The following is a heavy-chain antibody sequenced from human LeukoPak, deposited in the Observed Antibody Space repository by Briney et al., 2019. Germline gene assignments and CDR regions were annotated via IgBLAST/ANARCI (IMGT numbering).Heavy chain of an antibody. D-gene: IGHD1-1*01. V-gene: IGHV3-30*02. J-gene: IGHJ5*02. CDR3: AREGTTGLDWFDP. CDR2: IRYDGSNK. CDR1: GFTFSSYG. Sequence: GGSLRLSCAASGFTFSSYGMHWVRQAPGKGLEWVAFIRYDGSNKYYADSVKGRFTISRDNSKNMLYLQMNSLRAEDTAVYYCAREGTTGLDWFDPWGQGTLVTASS.